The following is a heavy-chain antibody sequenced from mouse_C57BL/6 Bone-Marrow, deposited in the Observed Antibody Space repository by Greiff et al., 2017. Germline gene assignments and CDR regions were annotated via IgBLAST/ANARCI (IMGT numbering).Heavy chain of an antibody. D-gene: IGHD2-3*01. Sequence: QVQLQQSGAELAKPGASVKLSCKASGYTFTSYWMHWVKQRPGQGLEWIGYINPSSGYTKYNQKFKDKDTLTADKSSSTAYMQLSSLTYEDSAVYYCARTPPSDGYNAMDYWGQGTSVTVSS. CDR2: INPSSGYT. CDR3: ARTPPSDGYNAMDY. J-gene: IGHJ4*01. CDR1: GYTFTSYW. V-gene: IGHV1-7*01.